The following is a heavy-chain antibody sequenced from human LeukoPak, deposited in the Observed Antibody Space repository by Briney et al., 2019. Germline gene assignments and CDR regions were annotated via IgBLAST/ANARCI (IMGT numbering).Heavy chain of an antibody. J-gene: IGHJ6*03. D-gene: IGHD3/OR15-3a*01. CDR3: ARGGLVRRYYYYMDV. CDR2: INPNSGGT. CDR1: GYTFTGYY. Sequence: ASVKVSCKASGYTFTGYYMHWVRQAPGQGPEWMGWINPNSGGTNYAQKFQGRVTMTRDTSISTAYMELSRLRSDDTAVYYCARGGLVRRYYYYMDVWGKGTTVTIPS. V-gene: IGHV1-2*02.